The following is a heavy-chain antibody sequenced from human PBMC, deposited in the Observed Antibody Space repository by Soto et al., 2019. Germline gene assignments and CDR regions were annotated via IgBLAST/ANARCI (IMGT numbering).Heavy chain of an antibody. CDR2: IYYSGST. CDR3: ARSIAARPGGRNNWFDP. CDR1: GGSISSSSYY. Sequence: PSETLSLTCTVSGGSISSSSYYWGWIRQPPGKGLEWIGYIYYSGSTNYNPSLKSRVTISVDTSKNQFSLKLSSVTAADTAVYYCARSIAARPGGRNNWFDPWGQGTLVTAPQ. V-gene: IGHV4-61*05. J-gene: IGHJ5*02. D-gene: IGHD6-6*01.